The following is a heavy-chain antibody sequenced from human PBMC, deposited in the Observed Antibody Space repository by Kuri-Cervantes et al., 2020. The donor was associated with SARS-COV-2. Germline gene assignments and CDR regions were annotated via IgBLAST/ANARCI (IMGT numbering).Heavy chain of an antibody. J-gene: IGHJ4*02. CDR2: IKQDGSEE. V-gene: IGHV3-7*01. CDR1: GFTVSSNC. CDR3: AREYTSSSPFES. Sequence: GESLKISCAASGFTVSSNCMSWVRQAPGKGLEWVANIKQDGSEEYYVDSVKGRFTISRDNAKNSLSLQMNSLRVEDMAVYYCAREYTSSSPFESWGQGTLVTVSS. D-gene: IGHD6-6*01.